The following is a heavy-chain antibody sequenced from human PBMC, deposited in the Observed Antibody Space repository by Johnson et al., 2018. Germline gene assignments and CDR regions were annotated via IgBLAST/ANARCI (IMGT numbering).Heavy chain of an antibody. Sequence: EVQLVQAGGGLVRPRGSLRLSCAASGFSFSTSWMSWVRQAPGKGLEWVANIKPAGSEKYYVDSVKGRFTISRDNAKNSLYLQMNSLRDEDTALYYCAKSQYCRFCYYMDVWGKGTTVTVSS. V-gene: IGHV3-7*03. CDR1: GFSFSTSW. J-gene: IGHJ6*03. CDR2: IKPAGSEK. CDR3: AKSQYCRFCYYMDV. D-gene: IGHD3-3*01.